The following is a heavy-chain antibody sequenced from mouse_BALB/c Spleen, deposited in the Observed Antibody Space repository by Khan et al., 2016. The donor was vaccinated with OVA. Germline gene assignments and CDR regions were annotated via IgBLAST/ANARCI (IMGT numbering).Heavy chain of an antibody. J-gene: IGHJ3*01. CDR3: ARGGGNSRFAY. CDR2: ISTYYGDA. Sequence: QIQLVQSGAELVRPGVSVKISCKGSGYTFTDYAMHWVKQSHAKSLEWIGVISTYYGDADYNQKFKGKATMTVDKSSSTAYMELARLTSEDSAIYYCARGGGNSRFAYWGQGTLVTVSA. CDR1: GYTFTDYA. D-gene: IGHD2-1*01. V-gene: IGHV1S137*01.